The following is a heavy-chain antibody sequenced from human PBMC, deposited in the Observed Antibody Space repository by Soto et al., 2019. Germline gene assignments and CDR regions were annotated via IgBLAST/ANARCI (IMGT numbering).Heavy chain of an antibody. J-gene: IGHJ2*01. CDR3: ARGKEIPDYWNFDL. D-gene: IGHD2-2*02. Sequence: QVQLVQSGAEVKEPGASVKVSCKASGYSLTDHYMHWVRQAPGQGLEWMGWINPNSGGTKSAQQFQGRVTMTRDTSVSTAYMEVNRLTFDDTAVYYCARGKEIPDYWNFDLWGRGSLVTVSS. CDR1: GYSLTDHY. CDR2: INPNSGGT. V-gene: IGHV1-2*02.